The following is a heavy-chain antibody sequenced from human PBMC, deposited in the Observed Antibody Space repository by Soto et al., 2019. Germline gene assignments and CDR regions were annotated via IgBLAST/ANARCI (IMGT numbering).Heavy chain of an antibody. CDR2: IKQDGSEK. V-gene: IGHV3-7*01. J-gene: IGHJ6*03. Sequence: GGSLRLSCAASGFTFSSYWMSWVRQAPGKGLEWVANIKQDGSEKYYVDSVKGRFTISRDNAKNSLYLQMNSLRAEDTAVYYCASLPGYCSGGSCYSSYYYYMDVWGKGTTVTVSS. CDR1: GFTFSSYW. CDR3: ASLPGYCSGGSCYSSYYYYMDV. D-gene: IGHD2-15*01.